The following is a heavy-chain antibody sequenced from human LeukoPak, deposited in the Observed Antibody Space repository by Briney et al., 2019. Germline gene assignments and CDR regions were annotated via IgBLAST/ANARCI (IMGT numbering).Heavy chain of an antibody. CDR1: GFTFSSYA. Sequence: GGSLRLSCAASGFTFSSYAMSWVRQAPGKGLEWVSVISGSGGSTYYPDSVKGRFTISRDNSKNTLYLQMNSLRAEDTAVYYCAREGTRRGYCSGGSCYGDYWGQGTLVTVSS. J-gene: IGHJ4*02. CDR3: AREGTRRGYCSGGSCYGDY. V-gene: IGHV3-23*01. D-gene: IGHD2-15*01. CDR2: ISGSGGST.